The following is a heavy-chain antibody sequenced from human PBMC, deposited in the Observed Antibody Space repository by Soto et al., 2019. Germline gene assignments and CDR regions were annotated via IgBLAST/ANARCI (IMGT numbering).Heavy chain of an antibody. CDR1: GFTFSSYG. CDR2: ISYDGSNK. V-gene: IGHV3-30*18. Sequence: QVQLVESGGGVVQPGRSLRLSCAASGFTFSSYGMHWVRQAPGKGLEWVAVISYDGSNKYYANSVTGRFTTSRGNSKNPLYLQMTSLIAQHPAVYYCAKEVGPSSSPDYDYRGQGTLVSVSS. D-gene: IGHD6-6*01. J-gene: IGHJ4*02. CDR3: AKEVGPSSSPDYDY.